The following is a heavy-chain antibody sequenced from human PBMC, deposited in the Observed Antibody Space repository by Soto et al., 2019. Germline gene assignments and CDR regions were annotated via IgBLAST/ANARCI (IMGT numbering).Heavy chain of an antibody. V-gene: IGHV1-69*13. Sequence: SVKVSCKTSGGTYSSYAISWVRQAPGQGLEWMGGIIPIFGTANYAQKFQGRVTITADESTSTAYMELSSLRSEDTAVYYCASPRKPRSYCSGGSCYSVGLGRWGQGTLVTVSS. CDR3: ASPRKPRSYCSGGSCYSVGLGR. CDR1: GGTYSSYA. CDR2: IIPIFGTA. D-gene: IGHD2-15*01. J-gene: IGHJ4*02.